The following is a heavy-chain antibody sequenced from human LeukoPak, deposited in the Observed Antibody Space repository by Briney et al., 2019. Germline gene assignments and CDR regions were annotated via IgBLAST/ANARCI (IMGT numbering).Heavy chain of an antibody. CDR3: ASTTQILWFGEFHAFDI. CDR1: GYTFTGYY. D-gene: IGHD3-10*01. J-gene: IGHJ3*02. Sequence: ASVKVSCKTSGYTFTGYYMHWVRQAPGQGLEWMGIINPSGGSTSYAQKFQGRVTMTRDTSTSTVYMELSSLRSEDTAVYYCASTTQILWFGEFHAFDIWGQGTMVTVSS. V-gene: IGHV1-46*01. CDR2: INPSGGST.